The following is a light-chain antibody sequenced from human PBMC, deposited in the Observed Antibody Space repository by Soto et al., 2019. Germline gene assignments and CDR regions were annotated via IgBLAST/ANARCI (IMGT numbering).Light chain of an antibody. Sequence: PVLTQSPSASASLGASVKLTCTLSSGHSSYAIAWHQQQPEKGPRYLMKLNSDGSHSKGDGIPDRFSGSSSGAERYLTISSLQSEDEADYYCQTWGTVVFGGGTKLTVL. V-gene: IGLV4-69*01. J-gene: IGLJ2*01. CDR2: LNSDGSH. CDR3: QTWGTVV. CDR1: SGHSSYA.